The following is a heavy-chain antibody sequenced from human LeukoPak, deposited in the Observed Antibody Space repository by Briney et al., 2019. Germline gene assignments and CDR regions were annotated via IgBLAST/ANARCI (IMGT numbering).Heavy chain of an antibody. J-gene: IGHJ6*02. V-gene: IGHV1-18*01. D-gene: IGHD3-22*01. CDR2: ISAYNGNT. Sequence: GASVKVSCKASGYTFTSYGISWVRQAPGQGLEWMGWISAYNGNTNYAQKLQGRVTMTTDTSMSTAYMELRSLRSGDTAVYYCARHLTYYYDSSGYSDYYYYGMDVWGQGTTVTVSS. CDR1: GYTFTSYG. CDR3: ARHLTYYYDSSGYSDYYYYGMDV.